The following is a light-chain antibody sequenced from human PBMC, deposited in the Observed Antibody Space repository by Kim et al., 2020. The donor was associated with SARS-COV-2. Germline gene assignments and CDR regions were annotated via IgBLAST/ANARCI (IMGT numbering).Light chain of an antibody. J-gene: IGLJ3*02. Sequence: SVTISCAGTSSDVGGYNYVSWYQQHPGKVPKLLIFDVSRRPSGIPDRFSGSKSGNTASLTISGLQAEDETDYYCCSYAGSHSWVFGGGTQLTVL. CDR2: DVS. CDR1: SSDVGGYNY. V-gene: IGLV2-11*01. CDR3: CSYAGSHSWV.